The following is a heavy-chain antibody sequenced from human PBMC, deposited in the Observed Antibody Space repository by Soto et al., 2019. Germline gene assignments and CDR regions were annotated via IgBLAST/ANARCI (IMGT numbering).Heavy chain of an antibody. CDR3: PSAAELNIDD. CDR2: TYYRSKWYY. Sequence: SQTLSLTCAISGDSVSSNSAAWNWIRQSPSRGLEWLGRTYYRSKWYYNYAVSVKSRITINPDTSKNQFSLQLNSVTPEDTAVKKCPSAAELNIDDWGQGTLVTVSS. J-gene: IGHJ4*02. V-gene: IGHV6-1*01. D-gene: IGHD6-13*01. CDR1: GDSVSSNSAA.